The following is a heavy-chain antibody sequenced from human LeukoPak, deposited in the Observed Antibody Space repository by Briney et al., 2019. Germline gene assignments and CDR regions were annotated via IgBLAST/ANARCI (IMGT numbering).Heavy chain of an antibody. CDR2: IYYSGST. CDR3: ARATYSGYESYYFDY. J-gene: IGHJ4*02. CDR1: SGSISSYY. V-gene: IGHV4-59*01. D-gene: IGHD5-12*01. Sequence: PSETLSLTCTVSSGSISSYYWSWIRQPPGKGLEWIGYIYYSGSTNYNPSLKSRVTMSVDTSKNQFSLKLSSVTAADTAMYYCARATYSGYESYYFDYWGQGTLVTVSS.